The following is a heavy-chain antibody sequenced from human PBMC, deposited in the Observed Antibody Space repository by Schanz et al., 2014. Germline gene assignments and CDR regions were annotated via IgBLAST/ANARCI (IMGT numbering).Heavy chain of an antibody. CDR1: GGSISSSNYY. Sequence: QLQLQESGPGLVKPSETLSLTCTVSGGSISSSNYYWGWIRQPPGKGLEWIESIYYSGSTYYNPSFKSRVTTSVDPSKTQFSLKLSSVPAADTAVYYCARQFYDILTGYWFPYYFDYWGQGTLVTVSS. V-gene: IGHV4-39*01. CDR3: ARQFYDILTGYWFPYYFDY. J-gene: IGHJ4*02. CDR2: IYYSGST. D-gene: IGHD3-9*01.